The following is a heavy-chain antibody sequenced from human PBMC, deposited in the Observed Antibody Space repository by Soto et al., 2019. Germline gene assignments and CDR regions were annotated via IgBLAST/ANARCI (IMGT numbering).Heavy chain of an antibody. CDR3: ARDNRFGESDV. Sequence: ASVKVSCKASENTFSTYSLHWVRQAPGQGLEWMGVINPTTTTTTDAQKFQGRVTMTRDTSTSTVFLELSSLRSGDTAVYFCARDNRFGESDVWGPGTPVPVS. D-gene: IGHD3-10*01. CDR1: ENTFSTYS. J-gene: IGHJ6*02. V-gene: IGHV1-46*01. CDR2: INPTTTTT.